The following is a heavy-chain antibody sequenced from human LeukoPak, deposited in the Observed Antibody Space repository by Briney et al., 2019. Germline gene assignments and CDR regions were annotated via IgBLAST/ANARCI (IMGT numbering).Heavy chain of an antibody. Sequence: PSETLSLTCTVYGGSFSGYYWSWIRQPPGKGLEWIGEINHSGSTNYNPSLKSRVTVSVDTSKNQFSLKLSSVTAADTAVYYCARGRVPRRIVVVPAAKFSWFDPWGQGTLVTVSS. V-gene: IGHV4-34*01. CDR1: GGSFSGYY. CDR2: INHSGST. J-gene: IGHJ5*02. D-gene: IGHD2-2*01. CDR3: ARGRVPRRIVVVPAAKFSWFDP.